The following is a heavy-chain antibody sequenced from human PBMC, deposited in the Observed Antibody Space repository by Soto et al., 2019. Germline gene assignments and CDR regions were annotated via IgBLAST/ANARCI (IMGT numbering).Heavy chain of an antibody. J-gene: IGHJ5*02. V-gene: IGHV1-3*01. CDR2: ISAGNGNT. D-gene: IGHD3-9*01. CDR3: ARIVTGRVVSRPNWLDP. Sequence: QVQLLQSGAEVKKPGASVKVSCKASGYTFTSYAIHWVRQAPGQRLEWMGWISAGNGNTKYSQNFQGRVTITRYTAANTFYMEVSGIRFADTAVYYCARIVTGRVVSRPNWLDPWGQEPLVPVSS. CDR1: GYTFTSYA.